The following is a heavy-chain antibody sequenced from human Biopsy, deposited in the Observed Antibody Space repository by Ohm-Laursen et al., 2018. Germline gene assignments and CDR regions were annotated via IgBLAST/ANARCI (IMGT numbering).Heavy chain of an antibody. CDR1: GGSIGSFF. V-gene: IGHV4-59*01. Sequence: SETLSLTCTVSGGSIGSFFWSWIRQSPGKGLEWIGYIYYSGSTNYNPSLRSRVTISVDRSKNQFSLELSSVTAADTAVYYCARVGAGAPSIDYFDYWGQGAPVTVSS. J-gene: IGHJ4*02. CDR2: IYYSGST. D-gene: IGHD1-26*01. CDR3: ARVGAGAPSIDYFDY.